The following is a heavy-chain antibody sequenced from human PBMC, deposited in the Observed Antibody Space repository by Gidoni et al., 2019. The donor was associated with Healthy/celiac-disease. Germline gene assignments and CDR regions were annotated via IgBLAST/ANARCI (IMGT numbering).Heavy chain of an antibody. CDR3: VKSSGRYFDY. CDR2: ISGSGDNT. V-gene: IGHV3-23*01. J-gene: IGHJ4*02. Sequence: EVQLLESGGGLVQPGGSLRFSCAASGFTFTNYAMNWVRQAPGKGLEWVSSISGSGDNTNYADSVKGRFTISRDNSKNTLYLQMNSLRAEDTAVYYCVKSSGRYFDYWGQGTLVTVSS. CDR1: GFTFTNYA. D-gene: IGHD3-22*01.